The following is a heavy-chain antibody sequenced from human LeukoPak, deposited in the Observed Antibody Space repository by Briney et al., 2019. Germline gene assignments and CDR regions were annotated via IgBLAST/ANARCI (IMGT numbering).Heavy chain of an antibody. V-gene: IGHV1-2*02. CDR3: VRDRPPEYFPPSHHYYGMDV. Sequence: GASVKVSCKSSRYSLSGYHMHWVRQAAGQGREGMGWINPYTGDTPYGEKFQCRVTVTRDTSITTANMELSRLQSDDTAVYDCVRDRPPEYFPPSHHYYGMDVWGQGTTVTVSS. CDR1: RYSLSGYH. J-gene: IGHJ6*02. CDR2: INPYTGDT. D-gene: IGHD2/OR15-2a*01.